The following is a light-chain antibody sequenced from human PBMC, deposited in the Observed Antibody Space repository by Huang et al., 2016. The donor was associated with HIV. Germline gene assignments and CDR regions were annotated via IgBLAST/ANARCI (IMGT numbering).Light chain of an antibody. V-gene: IGKV1-39*01. CDR3: LQSYKTLT. J-gene: IGKJ4*01. CDR1: QDIGSH. CDR2: AAS. Sequence: DIQVTKSPSSLSASVGDRVTITCRASQDIGSHLNWYQQKPGKAPNVLIYAASTLESGGPSRFSGSGSGTDFTLSISSLQPEDFATYYCLQSYKTLTFGGGTRVEI.